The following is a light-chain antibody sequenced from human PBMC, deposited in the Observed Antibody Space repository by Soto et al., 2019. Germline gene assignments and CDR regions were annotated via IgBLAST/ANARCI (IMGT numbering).Light chain of an antibody. V-gene: IGLV1-40*01. CDR2: GNT. J-gene: IGLJ2*01. CDR1: SSNIGAGYD. CDR3: LSFDSSLSVV. Sequence: QSVLTQPPSVSGAPVQRVTISCTGSSSNIGAGYDVHWYQQRPGRAPKLPIYGNTNRPSGVPDRFSGSKSGTSASLAITGLQAEDEADYYCLSFDSSLSVVFGGGTTLTVL.